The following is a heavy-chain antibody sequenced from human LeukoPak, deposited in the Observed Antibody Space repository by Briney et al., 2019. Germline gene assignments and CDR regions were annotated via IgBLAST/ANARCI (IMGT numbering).Heavy chain of an antibody. D-gene: IGHD5-18*01. Sequence: ASVKVSCKASGGTFSSYTISWVRQAPGQGLEWMGRIIPILGIANYAQKFQGRVTTTADKSTSTAYMELSSLRSEDTAVYYCARTPMVSPNRRGAFDTWGQGTMVTVSS. V-gene: IGHV1-69*02. CDR2: IIPILGIA. J-gene: IGHJ3*02. CDR1: GGTFSSYT. CDR3: ARTPMVSPNRRGAFDT.